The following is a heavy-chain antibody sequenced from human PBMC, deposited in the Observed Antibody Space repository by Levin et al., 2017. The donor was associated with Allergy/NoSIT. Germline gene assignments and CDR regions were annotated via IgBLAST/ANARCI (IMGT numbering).Heavy chain of an antibody. CDR3: AKGVTWGARGSYMDV. V-gene: IGHV3-23*01. Sequence: SCAASGFTFSSYAMSWVRQAPGKGLEWVSAISGSGGSTYYADSVKGRFTISRDNSKNTLYLQMNSLRAEDTAVYYCAKGVTWGARGSYMDVWGKGTTVTVSS. J-gene: IGHJ6*03. CDR1: GFTFSSYA. CDR2: ISGSGGST. D-gene: IGHD2-15*01.